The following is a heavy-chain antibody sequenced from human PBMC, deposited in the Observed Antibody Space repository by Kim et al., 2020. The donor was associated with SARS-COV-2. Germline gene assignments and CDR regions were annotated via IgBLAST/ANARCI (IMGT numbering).Heavy chain of an antibody. J-gene: IGHJ4*02. Sequence: GDSVKGRFANSRDNAKSTLYLQMNRPTAEGTAVYYCARRQFTSGWYCFDYWGQGTLVTVSS. V-gene: IGHV3-74*01. D-gene: IGHD6-19*01. CDR3: ARRQFTSGWYCFDY.